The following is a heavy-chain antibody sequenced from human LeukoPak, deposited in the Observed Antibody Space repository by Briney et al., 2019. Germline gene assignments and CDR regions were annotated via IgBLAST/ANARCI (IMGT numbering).Heavy chain of an antibody. CDR3: ARDGSGSYYPAGGDY. CDR2: IRTDGLET. J-gene: IGHJ4*02. CDR1: GLTFNNYW. Sequence: GGSLRLSCAASGLTFNNYWMHWVRQAPGKGLVWVSRIRTDGLETSYADSVKGRFTVSRDNAKNILYLQMNSLRAEDTAVYYCARDGSGSYYPAGGDYWGQGTLVTVSS. D-gene: IGHD3-10*01. V-gene: IGHV3-74*01.